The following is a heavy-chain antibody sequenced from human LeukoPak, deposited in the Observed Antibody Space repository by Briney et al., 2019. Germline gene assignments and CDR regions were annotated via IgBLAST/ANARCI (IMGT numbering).Heavy chain of an antibody. D-gene: IGHD6-19*01. V-gene: IGHV3-13*01. J-gene: IGHJ6*02. CDR1: GFTFSTFD. CDR3: ARDMYSSGWGQGYYYGMDV. Sequence: GGSLRLSCAASGFTFSTFDTHWVRQVAGRGLEWVSGISTSGDTYYPDSVKGRFTVSRDNARNSIYLQINSLSPGDTAVYFCARDMYSSGWGQGYYYGMDVWGQGTTVTVSS. CDR2: ISTSGDT.